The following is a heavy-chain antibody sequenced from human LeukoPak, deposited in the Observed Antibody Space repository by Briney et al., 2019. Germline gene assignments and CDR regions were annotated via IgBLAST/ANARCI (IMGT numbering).Heavy chain of an antibody. J-gene: IGHJ6*03. CDR1: GFSVSSKY. Sequence: PGGSLRLSCAASGFSVSSKYMSWVRQAPGKGLEWVSIIHNDDTTYYADSVKGRFTISRDNSKNTLYLQMKSLRAEDTAVYYCAKGGGYEAQYYYYYLDVWGKGTTVTISS. V-gene: IGHV3-53*05. CDR2: IHNDDTT. D-gene: IGHD5-12*01. CDR3: AKGGGYEAQYYYYYLDV.